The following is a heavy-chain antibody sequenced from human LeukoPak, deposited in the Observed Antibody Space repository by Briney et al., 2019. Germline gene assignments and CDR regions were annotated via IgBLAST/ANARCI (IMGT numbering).Heavy chain of an antibody. D-gene: IGHD2-21*02. J-gene: IGHJ6*03. Sequence: GGSLRLSCAASGFTFSSYWMHWVRQDPGKGLLWVSRIDNYGTGTDYADSVRGRFTISRDNAKNTLSLQMNNLRAEDTAVYYCVREFVVTGSRVMGVWGKGTTVIVSS. V-gene: IGHV3-74*01. CDR1: GFTFSSYW. CDR3: VREFVVTGSRVMGV. CDR2: IDNYGTGT.